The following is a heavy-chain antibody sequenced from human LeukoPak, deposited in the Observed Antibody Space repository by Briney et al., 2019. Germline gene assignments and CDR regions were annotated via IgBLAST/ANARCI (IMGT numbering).Heavy chain of an antibody. CDR3: ARDLPVVGTQGPDY. D-gene: IGHD6-19*01. CDR1: GYTFTSYG. Sequence: ASVKVSCKASGYTFTSYGISWVRQAPGQGLEWMGWISAYNGNTNYAQKLQGRVTMTTDTSTSTAYMELRSLRSDDTAVYYCARDLPVVGTQGPDYWGQGTLVTVSS. J-gene: IGHJ4*02. V-gene: IGHV1-18*01. CDR2: ISAYNGNT.